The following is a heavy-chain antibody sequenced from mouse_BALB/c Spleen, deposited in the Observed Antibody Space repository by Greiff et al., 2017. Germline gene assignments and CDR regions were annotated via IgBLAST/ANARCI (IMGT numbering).Heavy chain of an antibody. CDR2: INSNGGST. D-gene: IGHD1-1*01. CDR3: ARADYYGSSLRGFAY. V-gene: IGHV5-6-3*01. Sequence: EVKLMESGGGLVQPGGSLKLSCAASGFTFSSYGMSWVRQTPDKRLELVATINSNGGSTYYPDSVKGRFTISRDNAKNTLYLQMSSLKSEDTAMYYCARADYYGSSLRGFAYWGQGTLVTVSA. J-gene: IGHJ3*01. CDR1: GFTFSSYG.